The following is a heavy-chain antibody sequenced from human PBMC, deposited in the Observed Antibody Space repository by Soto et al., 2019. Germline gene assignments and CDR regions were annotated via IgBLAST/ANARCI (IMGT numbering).Heavy chain of an antibody. V-gene: IGHV4-34*01. Sequence: SETLSLTCAVFGGSFSSYYWSWIRQPPGKGLELIGEINHSGSPNYNPSLKSRLTISVDTSKNQFSLKLSPVTAADTAVYYCARDLSGAFGSSSGDYWGQGTLVTVSS. CDR1: GGSFSSYY. CDR3: ARDLSGAFGSSSGDY. D-gene: IGHD6-6*01. CDR2: INHSGSP. J-gene: IGHJ4*02.